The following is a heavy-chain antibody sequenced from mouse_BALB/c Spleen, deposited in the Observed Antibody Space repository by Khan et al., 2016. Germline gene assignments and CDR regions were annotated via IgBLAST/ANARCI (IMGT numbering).Heavy chain of an antibody. CDR2: IWAGGGT. V-gene: IGHV2-9*02. Sequence: QVTLKESGPGLVASSQSLSITCTVSGFSLTSYGIHWVRQPPGKGLEWLGVIWAGGGTHYDSALMSRLSINKEHSKSQVFLKMNSLQTADTAMYYCVSELGGFAYWGQGTLVTVSA. J-gene: IGHJ3*01. CDR1: GFSLTSYG. D-gene: IGHD4-1*01. CDR3: VSELGGFAY.